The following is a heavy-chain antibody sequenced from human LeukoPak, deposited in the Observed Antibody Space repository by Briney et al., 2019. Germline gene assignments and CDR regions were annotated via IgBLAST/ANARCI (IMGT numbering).Heavy chain of an antibody. J-gene: IGHJ4*02. V-gene: IGHV3-7*01. CDR1: GFTFSSQW. Sequence: PGGSLRLSCAASGFTFSSQWMSWVRQAPGKGLEWLANIKRDGSAEYYVDSVKGRFTIARDNAKNSLYLQMNSLRAEDTAVYCCARDSNWSLDYWGQGTLVTVSS. D-gene: IGHD1-1*01. CDR2: IKRDGSAE. CDR3: ARDSNWSLDY.